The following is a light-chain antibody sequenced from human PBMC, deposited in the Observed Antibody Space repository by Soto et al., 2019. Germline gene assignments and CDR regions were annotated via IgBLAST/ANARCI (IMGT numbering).Light chain of an antibody. J-gene: IGKJ1*01. CDR2: GAS. Sequence: EIVLTQSPGTLSFTPGERATLSCRASQSVSSNYLAWYQQKPGQAPRLLIYGASNRATGIPDRFSGSGSGTDFTLTISRLEPEDFAVYYCQQYGSSGTFGQGTKV. CDR3: QQYGSSGT. V-gene: IGKV3-20*01. CDR1: QSVSSNY.